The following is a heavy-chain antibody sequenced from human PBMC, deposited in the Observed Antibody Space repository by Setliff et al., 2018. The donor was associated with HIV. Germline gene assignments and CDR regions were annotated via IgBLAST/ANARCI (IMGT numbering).Heavy chain of an antibody. CDR1: GYSFTNYW. CDR2: IYPGDSDT. V-gene: IGHV5-51*01. J-gene: IGHJ1*01. CDR3: ATWTRAETSENFQH. D-gene: IGHD4-17*01. Sequence: GESLKISCKGSGYSFTNYWIGWVRQMSGKGLEWMGIIYPGDSDTTYSPSFQGQVNISADKSITTAYVQWSSLKASDTAMYYCATWTRAETSENFQHWGQGTLVTVSS.